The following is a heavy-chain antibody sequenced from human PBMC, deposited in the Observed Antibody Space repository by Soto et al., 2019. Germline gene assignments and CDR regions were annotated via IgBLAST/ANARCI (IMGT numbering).Heavy chain of an antibody. V-gene: IGHV1-46*03. J-gene: IGHJ5*02. Sequence: QVQLVQSGAEVKKPGASVKVSCKASGYTFTTYYIHWVRQAPGQGLEWMGIINPSGGSTTYAQKFQGRVTMTSDTSTSTVYIEVSSMRSEDTALYYCARGPNTNTWYRGFNPWGQGTLVTVSS. CDR2: INPSGGST. CDR3: ARGPNTNTWYRGFNP. D-gene: IGHD6-13*01. CDR1: GYTFTTYY.